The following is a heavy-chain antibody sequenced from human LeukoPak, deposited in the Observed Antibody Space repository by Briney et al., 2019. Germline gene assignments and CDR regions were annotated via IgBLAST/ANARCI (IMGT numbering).Heavy chain of an antibody. CDR3: ARERRRGYSYGYSVDY. CDR1: GGTLSSYA. D-gene: IGHD5-18*01. V-gene: IGHV1-69*04. Sequence: GASVKVSCKASGGTLSSYAISWVRQAPGQGLEWMGRIIPILGIANYAQKFQGRVTITADKSTSTAYMELSSLRSEDTAVYYCARERRRGYSYGYSVDYWGQGTLVTVSS. J-gene: IGHJ4*02. CDR2: IIPILGIA.